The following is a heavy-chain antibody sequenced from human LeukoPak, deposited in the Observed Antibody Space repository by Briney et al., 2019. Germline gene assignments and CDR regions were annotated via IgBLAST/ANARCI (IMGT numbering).Heavy chain of an antibody. CDR3: VKDRQYCSGGSCYPNWFNP. J-gene: IGHJ5*02. CDR1: GFTFSSYA. CDR2: ISSNGGST. D-gene: IGHD2-15*01. Sequence: GGSLRLSCSASGFTFSSYAMHWVRQAPGKGLEYVSAISSNGGSTYYADSVKGRFTISRDNSKNTLYLQMSSLRAEDTAVYYCVKDRQYCSGGSCYPNWFNPWGQGTLVTVSS. V-gene: IGHV3-64D*09.